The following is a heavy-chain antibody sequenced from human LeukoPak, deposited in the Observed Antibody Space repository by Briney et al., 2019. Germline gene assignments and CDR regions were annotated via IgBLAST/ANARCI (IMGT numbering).Heavy chain of an antibody. D-gene: IGHD6-13*01. CDR1: GYTFTGYY. CDR2: IDPNSGGT. V-gene: IGHV1-2*02. Sequence: ASVKVSCKASGYTFTGYYIHWVQQAPGQGLEWMGWIDPNSGGTNYAQKFQGRVTMTRDTSISTAYMELSRPRSDDTAVYYCARSAPLAAAGTGDFDYWGQGTLVTVSS. J-gene: IGHJ4*02. CDR3: ARSAPLAAAGTGDFDY.